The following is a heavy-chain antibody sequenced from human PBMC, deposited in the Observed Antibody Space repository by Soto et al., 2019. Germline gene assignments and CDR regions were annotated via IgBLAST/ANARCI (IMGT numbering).Heavy chain of an antibody. D-gene: IGHD2-15*01. CDR3: ARGRTSRGAYCYGGGDY. V-gene: IGHV3-21*01. CDR2: ISSDNYYI. J-gene: IGHJ4*02. Sequence: EVQLVESGGGLVKPGGSLRLSCAASGFPFTAYSMLWVLQSPGKGLQWVSSISSDNYYIYYADSVKGRFTISRDNAKQSLFLQMDSLSAEDTAVYYCARGRTSRGAYCYGGGDYWGQGVLVSVSS. CDR1: GFPFTAYS.